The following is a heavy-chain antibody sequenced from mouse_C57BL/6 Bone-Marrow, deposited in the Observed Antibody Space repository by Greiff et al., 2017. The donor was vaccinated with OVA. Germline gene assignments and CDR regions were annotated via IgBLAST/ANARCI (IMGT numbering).Heavy chain of an antibody. V-gene: IGHV1-69*01. CDR1: GYTFTSYW. CDR3: AKANLYYYAMDY. D-gene: IGHD4-1*01. J-gene: IGHJ4*01. CDR2: IDPSDSYT. Sequence: QVQLQQPGAELVMPGASVKLSCKASGYTFTSYWMHWVKQRPGQGLEWIGEIDPSDSYTNYNQKFKGNSTLTVDKSSSTAYMQLSSLTSEDSAVYYCAKANLYYYAMDYWGQGTSVTVSS.